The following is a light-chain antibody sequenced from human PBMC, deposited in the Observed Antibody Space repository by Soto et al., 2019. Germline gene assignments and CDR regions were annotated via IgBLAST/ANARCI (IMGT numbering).Light chain of an antibody. CDR2: AAS. CDR1: QGISSY. V-gene: IGKV1-9*01. Sequence: DIQLTQSPSFLSASVGARVTITCRASQGISSYLAWYQQKPGKAPKLLIYAASTLQSGVPSRFSGSGSGTEFTLTISSLQPEDFATYYCQQLNSYPLRCGGGTKVEIK. CDR3: QQLNSYPLR. J-gene: IGKJ4*02.